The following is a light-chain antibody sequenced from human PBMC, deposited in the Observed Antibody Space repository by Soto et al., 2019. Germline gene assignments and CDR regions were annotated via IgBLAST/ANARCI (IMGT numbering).Light chain of an antibody. CDR3: CSYAGSSTYV. J-gene: IGLJ1*01. CDR2: EVN. Sequence: QSALTQPASVSGSPGQSITISCTGTSSDVGIYNLVSWYQQHPGKAPKLMIYEVNKRPSGVSHRFSGSKSGYTASLTISGLQTEDEADYYCCSYAGSSTYVFGTGTKLTVL. V-gene: IGLV2-23*02. CDR1: SSDVGIYNL.